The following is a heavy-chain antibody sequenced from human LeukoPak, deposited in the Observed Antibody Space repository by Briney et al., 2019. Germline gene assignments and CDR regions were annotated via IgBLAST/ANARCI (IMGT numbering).Heavy chain of an antibody. CDR2: ISSSSSTI. D-gene: IGHD5-18*01. J-gene: IGHJ4*02. CDR1: GFTFSSYS. V-gene: IGHV3-48*04. Sequence: GGSLRLSCAASGFTFSSYSMNWVRQAPGKGLEWVSSISSSSSTIYYADSVKGRFTISRDNAKNSLYLQMNSLRAEDTAVYYCARVHRGYSYGYVVDYWGQGTLVTVSS. CDR3: ARVHRGYSYGYVVDY.